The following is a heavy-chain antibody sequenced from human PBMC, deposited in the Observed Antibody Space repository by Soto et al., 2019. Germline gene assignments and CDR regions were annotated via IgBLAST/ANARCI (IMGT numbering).Heavy chain of an antibody. CDR1: GYTFTSYG. J-gene: IGHJ3*02. CDR2: ISAYNGNT. Sequence: QVQLVQSGAEVKKPGASVKVSCKASGYTFTSYGISWGRQAPGQGLEWMGWISAYNGNTNYAQKLEGRVTMTTDTSTSTAYMELRSLRSDDTAVYYCARVPNLLRFLEWLLPDAFDIWGQGTMVTVSS. D-gene: IGHD3-3*01. CDR3: ARVPNLLRFLEWLLPDAFDI. V-gene: IGHV1-18*01.